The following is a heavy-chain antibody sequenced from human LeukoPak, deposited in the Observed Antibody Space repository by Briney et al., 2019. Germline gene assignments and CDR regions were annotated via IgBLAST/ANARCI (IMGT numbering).Heavy chain of an antibody. Sequence: GGSLRLSCAASGFTFSSYGMHWVRQAPGKGLEGVAVISYDGSNKYYADSVKGRFTISRDNSKNTLYLQMSSLGAEDTAVYYCARRREYQLLFYYNYYMDVWGKGTTVTVSS. CDR2: ISYDGSNK. CDR1: GFTFSSYG. V-gene: IGHV3-30*03. D-gene: IGHD2-2*01. CDR3: ARRREYQLLFYYNYYMDV. J-gene: IGHJ6*03.